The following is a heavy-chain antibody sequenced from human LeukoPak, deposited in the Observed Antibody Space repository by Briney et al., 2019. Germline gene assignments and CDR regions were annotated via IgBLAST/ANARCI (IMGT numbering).Heavy chain of an antibody. Sequence: SGTLSLTCAVSGGSISSSNWWSWVRQPPGKGLEWIGEIHDGGSTTYHPSLKSRVTISVDKSKNQFSLTLTSVTAADTTVYFCARGAHYAWNSWGQGTLVTVSS. D-gene: IGHD3-16*01. CDR3: ARGAHYAWNS. J-gene: IGHJ4*02. CDR2: IHDGGST. V-gene: IGHV4-4*02. CDR1: GGSISSSNW.